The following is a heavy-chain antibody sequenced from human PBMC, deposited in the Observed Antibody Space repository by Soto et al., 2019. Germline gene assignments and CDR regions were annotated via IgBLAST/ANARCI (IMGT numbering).Heavy chain of an antibody. D-gene: IGHD3-22*01. CDR1: GGSISSYY. CDR3: ARAPYDPSGYFDY. Sequence: ETLSLTCTVSGGSISSYYWSWIRQPPGKGLEWIGYIYYSGSTNYNPSLKSRVTITVDTSKNQFSLKLSSVTAVDTAVYYCARAPYDPSGYFDYWGQGTLVTVSS. V-gene: IGHV4-59*12. CDR2: IYYSGST. J-gene: IGHJ4*02.